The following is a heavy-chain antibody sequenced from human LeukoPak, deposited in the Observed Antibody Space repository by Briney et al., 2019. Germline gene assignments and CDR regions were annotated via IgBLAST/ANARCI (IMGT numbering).Heavy chain of an antibody. V-gene: IGHV1-8*01. D-gene: IGHD4-23*01. CDR2: MNANSGNT. J-gene: IGHJ5*02. Sequence: GASVKVSCKASGYTFTSYDINWVRQSTGLGPEWMGWMNANSGNTGYAQKFQGRVTMTRNTSISTAYLELSSLTSGDTAVYYCARGPNKYDGGNSGSAWFDPWGQGSLVTVSS. CDR1: GYTFTSYD. CDR3: ARGPNKYDGGNSGSAWFDP.